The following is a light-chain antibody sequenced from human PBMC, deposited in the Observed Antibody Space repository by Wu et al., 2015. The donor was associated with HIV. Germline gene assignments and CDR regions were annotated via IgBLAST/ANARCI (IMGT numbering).Light chain of an antibody. Sequence: EIVLTQSPGTLSLSPGERATLSCRTSQSVSSSYLGWYQQKPGQAPRLLIYGASSRAPGIPDRFSGTGSGTEFTLTISRLEPEDFAVYYCQQYGSSQYTFGQGTKLEIK. J-gene: IGKJ2*01. CDR3: QQYGSSQYT. V-gene: IGKV3-20*01. CDR2: GAS. CDR1: QSVSSSY.